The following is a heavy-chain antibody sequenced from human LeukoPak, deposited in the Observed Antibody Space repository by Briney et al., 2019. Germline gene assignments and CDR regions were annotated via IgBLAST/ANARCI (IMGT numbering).Heavy chain of an antibody. CDR1: GFTFSSYS. CDR3: ARVGPYCSGGSCYDY. Sequence: GGSLRLSCAASGFTFSSYSMNWVSQAPGKGLEWVSSISSSSGYIYYADSVKGRFTISRDHAKNSLYLQMNSLRAEDTAVYYCARVGPYCSGGSCYDYWGQGTLVTVSS. CDR2: ISSSSGYI. D-gene: IGHD2-15*01. J-gene: IGHJ4*02. V-gene: IGHV3-21*01.